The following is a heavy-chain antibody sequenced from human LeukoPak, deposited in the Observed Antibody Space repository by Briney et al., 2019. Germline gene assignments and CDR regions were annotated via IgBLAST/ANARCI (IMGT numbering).Heavy chain of an antibody. D-gene: IGHD6-19*01. J-gene: IGHJ6*02. CDR3: ARDFQWLRAMGV. CDR2: MSYDGSNK. CDR1: GFTFSDYA. V-gene: IGHV3-30-3*01. Sequence: GGSLRLSCAASGFTFSDYAMHWVRQAPGKGLEWVAVMSYDGSNKYYADSVKGRFTISRDNSKNTLYVQMNSLRVEDTAVYYCARDFQWLRAMGVWGQGTTVTVSS.